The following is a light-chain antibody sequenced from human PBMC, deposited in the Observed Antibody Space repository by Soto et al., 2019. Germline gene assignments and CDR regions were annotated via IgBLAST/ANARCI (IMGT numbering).Light chain of an antibody. Sequence: EIVMTQSPATLSVSPGERATLSCRASQSVSSNLAWSQQKPGQAPRLLIYGASTRATGIPARFSGSGSGPEFTLTISSMQSQDFAVYYCQQYNNWPPWTFGQGTKVDIK. CDR1: QSVSSN. V-gene: IGKV3-15*01. CDR3: QQYNNWPPWT. J-gene: IGKJ1*01. CDR2: GAS.